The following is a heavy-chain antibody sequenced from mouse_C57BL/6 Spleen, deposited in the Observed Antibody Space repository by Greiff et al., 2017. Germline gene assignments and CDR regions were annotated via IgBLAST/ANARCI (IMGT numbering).Heavy chain of an antibody. CDR1: GYTFTSYW. D-gene: IGHD2-12*01. J-gene: IGHJ4*01. V-gene: IGHV1-64*01. Sequence: VQLQQSGAELVKPGASVKLSCKASGYTFTSYWMHWVKQRPGQGLEWIGMIHPNSGSTNYNEKFKSKATLTVDKSSSTAYMQLSSLTSEDSAVYYCARSYYNRTMDYWGQGTSVTVSS. CDR3: ARSYYNRTMDY. CDR2: IHPNSGST.